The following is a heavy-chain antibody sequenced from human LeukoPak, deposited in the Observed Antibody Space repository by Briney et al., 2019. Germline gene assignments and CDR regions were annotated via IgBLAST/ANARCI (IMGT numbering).Heavy chain of an antibody. CDR3: TRGIDSSWNPNDWFDP. CDR1: GFSFSGSG. CDR2: IRSKANSYAT. J-gene: IGHJ5*02. D-gene: IGHD6-13*01. Sequence: GGSLRLSCAASGFSFSGSGIHWVRQASGKGLEWVGRIRSKANSYATAYAASVKGRVTISRDDSKNTAYLQMNSVKTDGTAVYYCTRGIDSSWNPNDWFDPWGQGTLVTVSS. V-gene: IGHV3-73*01.